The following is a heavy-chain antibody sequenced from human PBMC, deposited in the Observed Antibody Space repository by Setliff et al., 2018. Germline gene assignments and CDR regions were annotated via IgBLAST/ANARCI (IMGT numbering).Heavy chain of an antibody. CDR2: IYHSGST. CDR3: ARDRQYCSSPTCYSSYFYYYGMDV. D-gene: IGHD2-2*02. Sequence: KPSETLSLTCTVSGGSIRSSSYYWGWIRQPPGQGLEWIAYIYHSGSTYYNPSLKSRVTISVDTSKNQFSLKLSSVTAADTAVYYCARDRQYCSSPTCYSSYFYYYGMDVWGQGTTVTVSS. V-gene: IGHV4-39*07. J-gene: IGHJ6*02. CDR1: GGSIRSSSYY.